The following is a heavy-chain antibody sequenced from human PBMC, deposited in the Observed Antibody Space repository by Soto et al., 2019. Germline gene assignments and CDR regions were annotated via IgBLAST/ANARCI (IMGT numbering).Heavy chain of an antibody. CDR3: ARDKSIAAAGVSWFDP. CDR1: VGPVTRARAS. V-gene: IGHV4-61*01. D-gene: IGHD6-13*01. CDR2: IYYSGST. J-gene: IGHJ5*02. Sequence: SETLSRTCTVSVGPVTRARASWICIHPPPGKGLEWIGYIYYSGSTNYNPSLKSRVTISVDTSKNQFSLKLSSVTAADTAVYYCARDKSIAAAGVSWFDPWGQGTLVTVS.